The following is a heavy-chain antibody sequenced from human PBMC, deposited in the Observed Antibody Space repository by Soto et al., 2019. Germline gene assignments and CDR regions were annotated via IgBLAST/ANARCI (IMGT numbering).Heavy chain of an antibody. J-gene: IGHJ6*02. CDR2: ISSSSSYI. V-gene: IGHV3-21*01. CDR3: ARYDSSGYYWPYYHPGMDV. CDR1: GFSISPYS. D-gene: IGHD3-22*01. Sequence: GRSLRLSCAASGFSISPYSMNWDRQAPGKGLEWVSSISSSSSYICYADSVKGRFTISRDNAKNSLYLQMNSLRAEDTAVYYCARYDSSGYYWPYYHPGMDVCCQGTTVTVSS.